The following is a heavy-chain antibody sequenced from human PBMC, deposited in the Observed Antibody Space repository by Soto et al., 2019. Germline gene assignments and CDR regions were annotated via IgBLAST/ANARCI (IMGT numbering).Heavy chain of an antibody. D-gene: IGHD3-9*01. V-gene: IGHV1-46*03. Sequence: ASVKVSCKASGYTFTSYYMHWVRQAPGQGLEWMGIINPSGGSTSYAQKFQGRVTMTRDTSTSTVYMELSSLRSEDTAVYYCARDLGKNIRYFDWLPPSGYPPENWFDPWGQGTLVTVSS. CDR2: INPSGGST. CDR3: ARDLGKNIRYFDWLPPSGYPPENWFDP. J-gene: IGHJ5*02. CDR1: GYTFTSYY.